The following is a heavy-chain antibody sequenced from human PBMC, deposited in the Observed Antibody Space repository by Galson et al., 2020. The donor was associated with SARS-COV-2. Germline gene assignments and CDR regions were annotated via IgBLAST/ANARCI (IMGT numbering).Heavy chain of an antibody. CDR1: GFTFSSYS. J-gene: IGHJ4*02. Sequence: GESLKISCAASGFTFSSYSMNWVRQAPGKGLEWVSYISSSSSTIYYADSVKGRFTISRDNAKNSLYLQMNSLRAEDTAVYYCARAPTRAGWGQGTLVTVSS. D-gene: IGHD3-10*01. CDR2: ISSSSSTI. CDR3: ARAPTRAG. V-gene: IGHV3-48*04.